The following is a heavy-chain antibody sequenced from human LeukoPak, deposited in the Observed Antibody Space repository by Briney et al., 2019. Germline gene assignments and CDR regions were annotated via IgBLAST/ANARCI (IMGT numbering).Heavy chain of an antibody. Sequence: SETLSLTCTVSGGSISSYYWSWIRQPAGKGLEWIGRIYSSGSTNYNPSLKSRVTVSVDTAKNQFSLKLSSVTAADTAVSYCASCNRTTGMLWGVIWANWFDPWGQGTLVTVSS. D-gene: IGHD3-10*01. CDR2: IYSSGST. CDR1: GGSISSYY. V-gene: IGHV4-4*07. J-gene: IGHJ5*02. CDR3: ASCNRTTGMLWGVIWANWFDP.